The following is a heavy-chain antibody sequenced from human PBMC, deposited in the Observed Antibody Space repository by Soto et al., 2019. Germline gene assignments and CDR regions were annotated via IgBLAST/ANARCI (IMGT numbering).Heavy chain of an antibody. V-gene: IGHV3-13*01. CDR1: GFTFSSYD. CDR3: ARGKYHSSSWFLDDAFDI. J-gene: IGHJ3*02. Sequence: GGSLRLSCAASGFTFSSYDMHWVRQATGKGLEWVSAIGTAGDTYYPGSVKGRFTISRENAKNSLYLQMNSLRAGDMAVYYCARGKYHSSSWFLDDAFDIWGQGTMVTVSS. D-gene: IGHD6-13*01. CDR2: IGTAGDT.